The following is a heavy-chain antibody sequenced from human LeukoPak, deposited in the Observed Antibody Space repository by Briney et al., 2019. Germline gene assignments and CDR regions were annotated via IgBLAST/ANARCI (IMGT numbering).Heavy chain of an antibody. J-gene: IGHJ6*03. Sequence: ASVKVSCKASGYTFTGYYMHWVRQAPGQGLEWMGWISAYNGNTNYAQKLQGRVTMTTDTSTSTAYMELRSLRSDDTAVYYCARVSAAAGTRYYYYMDVWGKGTTVTVSS. V-gene: IGHV1-18*04. CDR3: ARVSAAAGTRYYYYMDV. CDR2: ISAYNGNT. D-gene: IGHD6-13*01. CDR1: GYTFTGYY.